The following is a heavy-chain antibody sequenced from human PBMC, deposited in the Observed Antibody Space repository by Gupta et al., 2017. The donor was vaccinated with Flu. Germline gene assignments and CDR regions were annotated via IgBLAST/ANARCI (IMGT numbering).Heavy chain of an antibody. V-gene: IGHV3-53*02. D-gene: IGHD6-13*01. CDR1: GVPVSSNY. CDR2: IYSGGAT. Sequence: VQLVETGGGLQPGGSLRLSCTASGVPVSSNYMTWVRQAPRKGLEWVSLIYSGGATYAQSVKGRFTISRDNSKNTVYLQMNSLRADDTAVYYCARAGGIATRPDAFDIWGQGTMVTVSS. CDR3: ARAGGIATRPDAFDI. J-gene: IGHJ3*02.